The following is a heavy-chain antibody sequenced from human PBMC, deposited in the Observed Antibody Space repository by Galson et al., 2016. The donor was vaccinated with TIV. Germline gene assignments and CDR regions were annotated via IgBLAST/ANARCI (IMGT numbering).Heavy chain of an antibody. D-gene: IGHD2-8*01. CDR3: ARVVVLLELVWYFDL. CDR1: GGSVHSSSYF. V-gene: IGHV4-39*01. Sequence: SETLSLTCTVSGGSVHSSSYFRGWIRQPPGKGLEWIGNIFYTERTYYNPSLQSRVTMSVDTSKNQFSLRLSSVTAADTAVYYCARVVVLLELVWYFDLWGHGTLVTVSS. CDR2: IFYTERT. J-gene: IGHJ2*01.